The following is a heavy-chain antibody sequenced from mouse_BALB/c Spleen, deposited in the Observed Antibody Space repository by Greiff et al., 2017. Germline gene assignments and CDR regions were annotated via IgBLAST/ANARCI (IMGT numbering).Heavy chain of an antibody. V-gene: IGHV1-87*01. Sequence: QVQLQQSGAELARPGASVKLSCKASGYTFTSYWMQWVKQRPGQGLEWIGAIYPGDGDTRYTQKFKGKATLTADKSSSTAYMQLSSLASEDSAVYYCASPFDYWGQGTTLTVSS. CDR2: IYPGDGDT. CDR3: ASPFDY. J-gene: IGHJ2*01. CDR1: GYTFTSYW.